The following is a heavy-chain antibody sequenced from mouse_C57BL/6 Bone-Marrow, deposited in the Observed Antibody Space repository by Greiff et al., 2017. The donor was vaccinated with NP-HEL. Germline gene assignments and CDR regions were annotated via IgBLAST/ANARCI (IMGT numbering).Heavy chain of an antibody. CDR1: GYTFTSYW. J-gene: IGHJ3*01. V-gene: IGHV1-64*01. CDR2: IHPNSGST. D-gene: IGHD3-2*02. CDR3: ARRGAAQATSAWFAY. Sequence: QVQLQQPGAELVKPGASVKLSCKASGYTFTSYWMHWVKQRPGQGLEWIGMIHPNSGSTNYNEKFKSKATLTVDKSSSTAYMQLGSLTSEDSAVYYCARRGAAQATSAWFAYWGQATLVTVSA.